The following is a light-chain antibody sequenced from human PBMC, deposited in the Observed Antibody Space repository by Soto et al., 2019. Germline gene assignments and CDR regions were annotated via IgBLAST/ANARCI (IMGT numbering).Light chain of an antibody. CDR1: QSVSITY. V-gene: IGKV3-20*01. J-gene: IGKJ4*01. Sequence: MVLTQSPDTLSLSPGQTATLPSRPSQSVSITYLAWYQQKPGQAPRLLIYGASSRATGIPDRFSASGSGTDFTLTISRLEPEDFAVYYCQQYGSSPLTFGGGTKVDIK. CDR3: QQYGSSPLT. CDR2: GAS.